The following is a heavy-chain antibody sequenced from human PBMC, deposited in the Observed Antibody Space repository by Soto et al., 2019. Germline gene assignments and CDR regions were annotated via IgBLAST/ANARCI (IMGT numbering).Heavy chain of an antibody. CDR2: IYHSGST. V-gene: IGHV4-30-2*01. J-gene: IGHJ4*02. D-gene: IGHD4-4*01. CDR3: ARGMTTVTTLDY. CDR1: GGSISSGGYS. Sequence: SETLSLTCAVSGGSISSGGYSWSWIRQPPGKGLEWIGYIYHSGSTYYNPSLKSRVTISVDRSKNQFPLKLSSVTAADTAVYYCARGMTTVTTLDYWGQGTLVTVSS.